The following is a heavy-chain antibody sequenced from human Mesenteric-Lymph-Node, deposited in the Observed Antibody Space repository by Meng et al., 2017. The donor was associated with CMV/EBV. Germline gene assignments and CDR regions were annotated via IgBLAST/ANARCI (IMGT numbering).Heavy chain of an antibody. J-gene: IGHJ5*02. D-gene: IGHD6-13*01. V-gene: IGHV4-39*01. CDR2: IYYSGST. CDR3: ARSFHSFLIAAWFDP. Sequence: SETLSLTCTVSGGSISSSSYYWGWIRQPPGKGLEWIGSIYYSGSTYYNPSLKSRVTISVDTSKNQFSLKLSSVTAADTAVYYCARSFHSFLIAAWFDPWGQGTLVTVSS. CDR1: GGSISSSSYY.